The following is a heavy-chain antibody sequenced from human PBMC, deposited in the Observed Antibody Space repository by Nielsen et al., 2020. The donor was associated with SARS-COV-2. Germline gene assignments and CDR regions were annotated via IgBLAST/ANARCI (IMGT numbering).Heavy chain of an antibody. CDR3: ATSSSTPRYYYGSGSYYPTG. J-gene: IGHJ4*02. CDR1: GFTFSSYW. V-gene: IGHV3-7*05. Sequence: GGSLRLSCAASGFTFSSYWMSWVRQAPGKGLEWVANIKQDGSEKYYVDSVKGRFTISRDNAKNTLYLQMNSLRAEDTAVYYCATSSSTPRYYYGSGSYYPTGWGQGTLVTVSS. D-gene: IGHD3-10*01. CDR2: IKQDGSEK.